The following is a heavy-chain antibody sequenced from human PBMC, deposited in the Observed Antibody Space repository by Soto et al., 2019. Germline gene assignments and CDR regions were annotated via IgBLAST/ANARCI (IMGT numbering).Heavy chain of an antibody. CDR2: IYWDDDE. CDR3: YYRHQRDWFAP. CDR1: GFSLSTSGVG. V-gene: IGHV2-5*02. Sequence: QITLKESGPTLVKPTQTLTLTCTFSGFSLSTSGVGVVWIRQPPGKALEWLALIYWDDDERYSPSLQSRLPNTKDTTKNQVALTMTNMDPVDTATHSCYYRHQRDWFAPSVHGAMVMVTS. D-gene: IGHD4-4*01. J-gene: IGHJ5*02.